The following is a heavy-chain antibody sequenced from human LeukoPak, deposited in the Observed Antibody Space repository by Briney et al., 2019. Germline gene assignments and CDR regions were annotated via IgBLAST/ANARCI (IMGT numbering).Heavy chain of an antibody. V-gene: IGHV4-31*03. CDR2: IYYSGST. CDR1: GGSFSSGGYY. J-gene: IGHJ5*02. CDR3: ARDRLSAAAGSSWFDP. Sequence: SETLSLTCTVSGGSFSSGGYYWSWIRQHPGKGLEWIGYIYYSGSTYYNPSLKSRVTISVDTSKNQFSLKLSSVTAADTAVYYCARDRLSAAAGSSWFDPWGQGTLVTVSS. D-gene: IGHD6-13*01.